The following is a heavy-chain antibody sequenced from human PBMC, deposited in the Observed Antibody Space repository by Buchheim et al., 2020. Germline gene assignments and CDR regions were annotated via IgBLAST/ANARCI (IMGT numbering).Heavy chain of an antibody. CDR3: AKKRSDNWFDP. CDR2: MDGSGRS. V-gene: IGHV4-59*01. J-gene: IGHJ5*02. CDR1: GGSIFTYY. Sequence: QVQLQESGPGLVKPSETLSLTCSVSGGSIFTYYWSWIRQAPGKGLEWIGYMDGSGRSNYNPSLKSRVTISVDTSKTQLSLNLSSVTAADTAIYYCAKKRSDNWFDPWGQGTL.